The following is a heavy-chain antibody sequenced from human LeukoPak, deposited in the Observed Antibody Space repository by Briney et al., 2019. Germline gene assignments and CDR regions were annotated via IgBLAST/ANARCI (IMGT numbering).Heavy chain of an antibody. CDR2: ISWNSGSI. J-gene: IGHJ4*02. CDR3: VKDISPPKDDISTGNPDH. Sequence: PGGSLRLSCAASGFTFDDYAMHWVRQAPGKGLEWVSGISWNSGSIGYADSVKGRFTISRDNAKSSLYLQMNSLRPEDTALYYCVKDISPPKDDISTGNPDHWGQGTLVTVSS. V-gene: IGHV3-9*01. CDR1: GFTFDDYA. D-gene: IGHD3-9*01.